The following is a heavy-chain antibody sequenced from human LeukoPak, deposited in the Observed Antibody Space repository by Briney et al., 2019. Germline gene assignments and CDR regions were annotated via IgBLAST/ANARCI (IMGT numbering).Heavy chain of an antibody. V-gene: IGHV3-30*04. Sequence: GGSLRLSCAASGFTFSSYAMHWVRQAPGEGLERVAVISYDGSNKYYADSVKGRFTISRDNSKNTLYLQMNSLRAEDTAVYYCATDGQDIVVVVAAPTYGWFDPWGQGTLVTVSS. J-gene: IGHJ5*02. CDR2: ISYDGSNK. CDR3: ATDGQDIVVVVAAPTYGWFDP. D-gene: IGHD2-15*01. CDR1: GFTFSSYA.